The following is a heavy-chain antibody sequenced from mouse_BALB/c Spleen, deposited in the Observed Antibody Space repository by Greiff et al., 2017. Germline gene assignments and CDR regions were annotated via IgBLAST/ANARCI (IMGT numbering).Heavy chain of an antibody. Sequence: QVQLQQSGPGLVAPSQSLSITCTVSGFSLTSYDISWIRQPPGKGLEWLGVIWTGGGTNYNSAFMSRLSISKDNSKSQVFLKMNSLQTDDTAIYYCVRGGYWTYWGQGTLVTVSA. J-gene: IGHJ3*01. D-gene: IGHD2-3*01. CDR2: IWTGGGT. CDR3: VRGGYWTY. CDR1: GFSLTSYD. V-gene: IGHV2-9-2*01.